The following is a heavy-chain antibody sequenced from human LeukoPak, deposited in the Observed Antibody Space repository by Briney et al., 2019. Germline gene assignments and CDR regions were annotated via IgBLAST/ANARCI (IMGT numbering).Heavy chain of an antibody. CDR1: GFTFSNYH. Sequence: GGSLRLSCAASGFTFSNYHMNWVRQAPGKGLEWVSAISGSGGSTYYADSVKGRFTISRDNSKNTLYLQMNSLRAEDTAVYYCAKVMDDTHDAFDIWGQGTMVTVSS. V-gene: IGHV3-23*01. CDR3: AKVMDDTHDAFDI. D-gene: IGHD3-9*01. J-gene: IGHJ3*02. CDR2: ISGSGGST.